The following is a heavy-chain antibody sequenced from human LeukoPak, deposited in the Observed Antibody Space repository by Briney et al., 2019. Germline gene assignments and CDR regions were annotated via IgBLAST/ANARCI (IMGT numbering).Heavy chain of an antibody. D-gene: IGHD2-8*01. V-gene: IGHV4-59*12. CDR3: ARGARGVSYYYGMDV. CDR2: IYYSGST. Sequence: KSSETLSLTCTVSGGSISSYYWSWIRQPPGKGLEWIGYIYYSGSTNYNPSLKSRVTISVDTSKNQFSLKLSSETAADTAVYYCARGARGVSYYYGMDVWGQGTTVTVSS. CDR1: GGSISSYY. J-gene: IGHJ6*02.